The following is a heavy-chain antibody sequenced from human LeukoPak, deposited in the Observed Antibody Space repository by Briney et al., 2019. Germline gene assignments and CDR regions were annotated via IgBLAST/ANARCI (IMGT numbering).Heavy chain of an antibody. Sequence: PGRSLRLSCAASGFTFSSYAMHWVRQAPGKGLEWVAVISYDGSNKYYADSVKGRFTISRDNSKNTLYLQMNSLRAEDTAVYYCASGGDSLLWGQGTLVTVSS. CDR1: GFTFSSYA. V-gene: IGHV3-30*04. CDR2: ISYDGSNK. CDR3: ASGGDSLL. J-gene: IGHJ4*02. D-gene: IGHD6-13*01.